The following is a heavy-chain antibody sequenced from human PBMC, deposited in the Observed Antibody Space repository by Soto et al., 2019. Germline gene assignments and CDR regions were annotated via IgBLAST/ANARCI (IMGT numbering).Heavy chain of an antibody. CDR2: ISSSSSYI. CDR1: GFTFSSYS. Sequence: GGSLRLSCAASGFTFSSYSMNWVRQAPGKGLEWVSSISSSSSYIYYADSVKGRFTISRDNAKNSLYLQMNSLRAEDTAVYYCARDISNSRPHSGDYWGQGTLVTVSS. V-gene: IGHV3-21*01. CDR3: ARDISNSRPHSGDY. J-gene: IGHJ4*02. D-gene: IGHD4-4*01.